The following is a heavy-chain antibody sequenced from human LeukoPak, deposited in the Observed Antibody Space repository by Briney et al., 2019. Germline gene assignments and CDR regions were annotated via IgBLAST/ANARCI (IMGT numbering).Heavy chain of an antibody. J-gene: IGHJ4*02. CDR3: ARGPGGYSYGYYFDY. CDR2: FYYSGST. CDR1: GGSISSYY. D-gene: IGHD5-18*01. Sequence: PSETLSLTCAVSGGSISSYYWSWIRQPPGKRLEWIGFFYYSGSTNYNPSLKSRVTISVDTSKSRFSLKLSSVTAADTAVYYCARGPGGYSYGYYFDYWGQGTLVTVSS. V-gene: IGHV4-59*01.